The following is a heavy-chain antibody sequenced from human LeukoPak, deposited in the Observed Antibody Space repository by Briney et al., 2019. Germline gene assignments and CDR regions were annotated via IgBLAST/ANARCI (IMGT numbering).Heavy chain of an antibody. CDR2: VYYTGNL. CDR1: GGSIGKYH. V-gene: IGHV4-59*01. Sequence: SETLSLTCSVSGGSIGKYHWTWIRQPPGKRLEWIGYVYYTGNLNYNPSLDHRVSLSIDTSKNQFSLSLSSVTAADTAVYYCARGSAPGTGPPPLDSWGQGTLVTVSS. D-gene: IGHD6-13*01. J-gene: IGHJ4*02. CDR3: ARGSAPGTGPPPLDS.